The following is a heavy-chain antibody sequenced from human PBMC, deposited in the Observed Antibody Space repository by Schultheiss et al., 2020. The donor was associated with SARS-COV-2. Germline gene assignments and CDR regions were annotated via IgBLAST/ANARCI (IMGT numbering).Heavy chain of an antibody. V-gene: IGHV3-30*18. D-gene: IGHD2-15*01. CDR1: GFTFSSYG. Sequence: GESLKISCAASGFTFSSYGMHWVRQAPGKGLEWVAVISYDGSNKYYADSVKGRFTISRDDSKNTLLLQMNSLRAEDTAVYFCAKETGVMVVARNWFDSWGQGTLVTVSS. CDR2: ISYDGSNK. CDR3: AKETGVMVVARNWFDS. J-gene: IGHJ5*01.